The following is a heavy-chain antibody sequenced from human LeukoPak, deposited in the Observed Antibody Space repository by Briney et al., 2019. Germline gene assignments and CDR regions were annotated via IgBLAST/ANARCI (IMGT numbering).Heavy chain of an antibody. V-gene: IGHV1-24*01. CDR2: FDPEDGET. Sequence: ASVTVSCKVSGYTLTELSMHWVRQAPGKGLEWMGGFDPEDGETIYAQKFQGRVTMTEDTSTDTAYMELSSLRSEDTAVYYCAHSGYDFGTPLDYWGQGTLVTVSS. J-gene: IGHJ4*02. D-gene: IGHD5-12*01. CDR3: AHSGYDFGTPLDY. CDR1: GYTLTELS.